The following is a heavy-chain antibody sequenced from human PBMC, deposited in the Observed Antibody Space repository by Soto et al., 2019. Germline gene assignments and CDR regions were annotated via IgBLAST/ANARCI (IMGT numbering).Heavy chain of an antibody. Sequence: TLSLTCTVSGGSISSYYWSWIRQPPGKGLEWIGYIYYSGSTNYNPSLKSRVTISVDTSKNQFSLKLSSVTAADTAVYYCARGGSYQLFDYWGQGTLVTVSS. CDR3: ARGGSYQLFDY. J-gene: IGHJ4*02. CDR2: IYYSGST. CDR1: GGSISSYY. D-gene: IGHD1-26*01. V-gene: IGHV4-59*12.